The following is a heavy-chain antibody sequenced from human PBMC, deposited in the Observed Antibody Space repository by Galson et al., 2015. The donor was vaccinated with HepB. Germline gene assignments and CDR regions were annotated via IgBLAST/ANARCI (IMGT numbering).Heavy chain of an antibody. D-gene: IGHD2-15*01. CDR1: GGSISSYY. CDR2: IYYTGST. Sequence: LSLTCTVSGGSISSYYWSWIRRPPGKGLEWIGYIYYTGSTNYNPSLKSRVSISVDTSKSQFSLRLSSVTAADTAGYYCARHGGRYCSGGGCYYTGFDYWGQGTLVTVSS. V-gene: IGHV4-59*08. CDR3: ARHGGRYCSGGGCYYTGFDY. J-gene: IGHJ4*02.